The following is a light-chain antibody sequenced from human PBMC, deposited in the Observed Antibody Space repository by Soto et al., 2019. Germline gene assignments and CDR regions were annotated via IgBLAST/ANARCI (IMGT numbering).Light chain of an antibody. CDR3: QSYDSSFVL. Sequence: NFMLTQPHSVSESPGETVTISCTRTSGGIANNYVQWYQQRPGSAPTIVIYEHNQRPSAVPDRFSGSTDGSSNSASLTIAGLQTEDEADYYCQSYDSSFVLFGGGTKVTVL. CDR1: SGGIANNY. J-gene: IGLJ2*01. CDR2: EHN. V-gene: IGLV6-57*04.